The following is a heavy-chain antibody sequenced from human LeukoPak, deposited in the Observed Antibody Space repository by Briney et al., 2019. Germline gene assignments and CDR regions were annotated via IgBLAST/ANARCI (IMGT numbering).Heavy chain of an antibody. Sequence: PSETLSLTCTVSGGSISSYYWSWIRQPAGKGLEWIGRIYTSGSTNYNPSLKSRVTMSVDTSKNQFSLKLSSVTAADTAVYYCARTPTGYCSSTSCYTEDYHYYGMDVWGQGTTVTVSS. J-gene: IGHJ6*02. CDR2: IYTSGST. CDR1: GGSISSYY. V-gene: IGHV4-4*07. CDR3: ARTPTGYCSSTSCYTEDYHYYGMDV. D-gene: IGHD2-2*02.